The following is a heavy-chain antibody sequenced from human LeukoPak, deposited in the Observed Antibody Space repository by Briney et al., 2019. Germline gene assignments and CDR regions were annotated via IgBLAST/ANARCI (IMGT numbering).Heavy chain of an antibody. V-gene: IGHV4-61*02. Sequence: PSETLSLTCTVSAGSMSSGSYCWSWIRQPAGKGLEWIGRIYTSGSTNYNPSLKSRVSISVDTSKNQFSLKLSSVTAADTAVYYCARSRKSYCSGGSCYSRNYFDYWGQGTLVTVSS. J-gene: IGHJ4*02. CDR2: IYTSGST. D-gene: IGHD2-15*01. CDR3: ARSRKSYCSGGSCYSRNYFDY. CDR1: AGSMSSGSYC.